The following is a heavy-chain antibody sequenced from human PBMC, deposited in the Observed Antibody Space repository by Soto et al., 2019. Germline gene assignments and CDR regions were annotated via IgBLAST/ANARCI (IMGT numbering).Heavy chain of an antibody. J-gene: IGHJ6*02. V-gene: IGHV1-69*04. Sequence: SVKVSCKASGGTFSSYTISWVRQAPGQGLEWMGRIIPILGIANYAQKFQGRVTITADKSTSTAYMELSSLRSEDTAVYYCARDIGLRSYYYGMDVWGQGTTVTVSS. CDR2: IIPILGIA. D-gene: IGHD3-10*01. CDR3: ARDIGLRSYYYGMDV. CDR1: GGTFSSYT.